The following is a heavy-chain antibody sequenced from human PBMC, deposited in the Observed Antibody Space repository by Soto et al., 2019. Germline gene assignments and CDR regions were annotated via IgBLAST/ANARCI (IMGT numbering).Heavy chain of an antibody. CDR3: ARELQGLYYFDY. D-gene: IGHD4-4*01. CDR1: EYTFTSYA. CDR2: INAGNGNT. V-gene: IGHV1-3*01. J-gene: IGHJ4*02. Sequence: GASVKVSCKASEYTFTSYAMHWVRQAPGQSLEWMGRINAGNGNTKYSQKFQGRVTITRDTSASTAYMELSSLRSEDTAVYYCARELQGLYYFDYWGLGTLVTVS.